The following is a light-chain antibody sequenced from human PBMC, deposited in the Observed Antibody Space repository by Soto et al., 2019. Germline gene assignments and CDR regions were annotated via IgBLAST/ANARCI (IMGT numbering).Light chain of an antibody. CDR2: AAS. CDR3: LQHKSSPYT. V-gene: IGKV1-17*01. Sequence: DIQMTQSPSSLSASVGESVTITCRASQGIRDDLGWYQQKTGKAPKRLICAASSSTSRVTSRFSGSGSGTEFTLTISSMQPEDVATYYCLQHKSSPYTFGQGTKLEIE. CDR1: QGIRDD. J-gene: IGKJ2*01.